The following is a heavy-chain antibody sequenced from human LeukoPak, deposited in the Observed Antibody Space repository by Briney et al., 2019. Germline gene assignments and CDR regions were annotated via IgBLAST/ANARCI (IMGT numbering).Heavy chain of an antibody. D-gene: IGHD3-22*01. Sequence: PGGSLRLSCAASGFDFSTQWMSWVRQAPGKGLEWVAFIRYDGSNKYHADSVKGRFTISRDNSKNTLYLRMNSLRAEDTAVYYCAKDYYDSSGYFRVPHVFDYWGQGTLVTVSS. CDR3: AKDYYDSSGYFRVPHVFDY. V-gene: IGHV3-30*02. CDR2: IRYDGSNK. CDR1: GFDFSTQW. J-gene: IGHJ4*02.